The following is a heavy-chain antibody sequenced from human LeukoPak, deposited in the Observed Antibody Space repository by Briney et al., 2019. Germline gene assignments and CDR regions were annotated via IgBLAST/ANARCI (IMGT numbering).Heavy chain of an antibody. J-gene: IGHJ4*02. CDR2: IYWDDDK. CDR3: AHRRGYQFDY. D-gene: IGHD2-2*01. Sequence: SGPTLVKPTQTLTLTCTFSGFSLSTTGVGVAWIRQPPGKALEWLALIYWDDDKRYSPSVKSRLTITKDTSKNQVVLTMSNMDPVDTATYFCAHRRGYQFDYWGQGTLVTVSS. V-gene: IGHV2-5*02. CDR1: GFSLSTTGVG.